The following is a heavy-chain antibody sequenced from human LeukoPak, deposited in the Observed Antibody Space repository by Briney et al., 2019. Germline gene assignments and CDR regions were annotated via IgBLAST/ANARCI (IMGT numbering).Heavy chain of an antibody. CDR2: IYYSGST. V-gene: IGHV4-59*01. CDR1: GGSISSYY. Sequence: SDPLSLTCTVSGGSISSYYWSWIRQPPGKGLEWIRYIYYSGSTNFNPSLKSRVTISVDTSKNQFSLKLSSVTAADTAVYYCARAGVAVAGGGWFDPWGQGTLVTVSS. CDR3: ARAGVAVAGGGWFDP. D-gene: IGHD6-19*01. J-gene: IGHJ5*02.